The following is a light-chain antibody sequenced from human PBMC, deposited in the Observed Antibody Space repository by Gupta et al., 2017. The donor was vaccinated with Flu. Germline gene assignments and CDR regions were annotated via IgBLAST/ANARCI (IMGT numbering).Light chain of an antibody. Sequence: GTLSLSPGDRATLSCRASQTISNRYLAWYQQKPGQPPRLLIYGASTSATGIPDRFSGSGSGTDFTLTISSLELDDFAVYYCQQYDSSPLTFGGGT. CDR2: GAS. CDR3: QQYDSSPLT. J-gene: IGKJ4*01. CDR1: QTISNRY. V-gene: IGKV3-20*01.